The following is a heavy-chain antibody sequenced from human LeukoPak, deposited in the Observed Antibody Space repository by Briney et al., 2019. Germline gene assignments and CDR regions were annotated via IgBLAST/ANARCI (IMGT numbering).Heavy chain of an antibody. J-gene: IGHJ4*02. V-gene: IGHV4-59*08. CDR2: IYYSGST. CDR1: GGSISSYY. CDR3: ARRDRMVRGATGYDY. D-gene: IGHD3-10*01. Sequence: SETLSLTCTVSGGSISSYYWSWIRQPPGKGLEWIGYIYYSGSTNCNPSLKSRVTISVDTSKNQFSLKLSSVTAADTAVYYCARRDRMVRGATGYDYWGQGTLVTVSS.